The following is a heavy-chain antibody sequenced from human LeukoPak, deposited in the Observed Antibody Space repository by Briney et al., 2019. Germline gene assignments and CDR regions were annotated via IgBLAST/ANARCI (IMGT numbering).Heavy chain of an antibody. CDR1: GGSISSSSYY. V-gene: IGHV4-39*07. CDR2: IYYSGST. Sequence: PSETLSLTCTVSGGSISSSSYYWGWIRQPPGKGLEWIGSIYYSGSTNYNPSLKSRVTISVDTSKNQFSLKLSSVTAADTAVYYCARDTGRYSYGPHMDVWGKGTTVTVSS. D-gene: IGHD5-18*01. CDR3: ARDTGRYSYGPHMDV. J-gene: IGHJ6*03.